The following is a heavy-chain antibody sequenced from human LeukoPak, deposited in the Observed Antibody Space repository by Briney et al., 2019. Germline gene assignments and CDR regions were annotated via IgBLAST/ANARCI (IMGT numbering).Heavy chain of an antibody. D-gene: IGHD2-8*01. CDR1: GGSISRSSYY. CDR2: IYNTGTT. CDR3: ARGYCTNGVCQSPHTWFDP. Sequence: SETLSLTCTVSGGSISRSSYYWGWIRQPPGRGLEWFGSIYNTGTTYYNSSLKSRVTISVDTSKNQFSLKLSSVTAADTAVYYCARGYCTNGVCQSPHTWFDPWGQGTLVTVSS. J-gene: IGHJ5*02. V-gene: IGHV4-39*07.